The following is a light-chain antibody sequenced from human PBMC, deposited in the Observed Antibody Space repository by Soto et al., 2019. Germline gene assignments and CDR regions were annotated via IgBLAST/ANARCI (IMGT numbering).Light chain of an antibody. CDR2: DVS. CDR3: QQYGSSPIT. CDR1: HSVNQNY. Sequence: EIVLTQSPATLSLSPGERATLSCGASHSVNQNYLAWYQQKPGLAPRLVIYDVSRRATGIPDRFSGSVSETDFSLTINRLEPEDFAVYFCQQYGSSPITFGQGTRLEIK. V-gene: IGKV3D-20*01. J-gene: IGKJ5*01.